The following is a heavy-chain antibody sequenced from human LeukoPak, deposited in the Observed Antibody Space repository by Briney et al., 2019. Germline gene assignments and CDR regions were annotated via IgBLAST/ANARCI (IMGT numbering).Heavy chain of an antibody. V-gene: IGHV5-10-1*01. CDR2: IDPSDSYT. CDR3: ARHSADYDILTGYQAVDAFDI. CDR1: GYTFTSYW. D-gene: IGHD3-9*01. J-gene: IGHJ3*02. Sequence: AESLKISCKGAGYTFTSYWISWVRQMPGKSLERMGRIDPSDSYTNYSPSFQGHVTISDDKSISTAYRQWSSLKASDTAMYYCARHSADYDILTGYQAVDAFDIWGQGTMVTVSS.